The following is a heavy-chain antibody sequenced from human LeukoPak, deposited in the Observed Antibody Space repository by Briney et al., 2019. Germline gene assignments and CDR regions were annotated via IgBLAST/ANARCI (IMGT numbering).Heavy chain of an antibody. J-gene: IGHJ6*04. V-gene: IGHV4-34*01. CDR1: GGSFSGYY. CDR2: INHSGST. D-gene: IGHD3-9*01. CDR3: ATKGILTGFPRLHTDV. Sequence: SETLSLTSAVYGGSFSGYYWSWIRQRPGKGLEWIVEINHSGSTNYNPSPKSRVTISVDTSKNQFSLKLSSVTGADTAVYYCATKGILTGFPRLHTDVWGKGATVTISS.